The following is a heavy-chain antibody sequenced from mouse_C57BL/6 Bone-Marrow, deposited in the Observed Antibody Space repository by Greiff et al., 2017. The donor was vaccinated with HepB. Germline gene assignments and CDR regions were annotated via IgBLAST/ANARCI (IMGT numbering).Heavy chain of an antibody. CDR1: GFTFSDYY. Sequence: EVQRVESEGGLVQPGRSMKLSCTASGFTFSDYYMAWVRQVPEKGLEWVANINYDGSSTYYLDSLKSRFIISRDNAKNILYLQMSSLKSEDTATYYCARKNPDYSYAMDYWGQGTSVTVSS. CDR2: INYDGSST. V-gene: IGHV5-16*01. J-gene: IGHJ4*01. CDR3: ARKNPDYSYAMDY.